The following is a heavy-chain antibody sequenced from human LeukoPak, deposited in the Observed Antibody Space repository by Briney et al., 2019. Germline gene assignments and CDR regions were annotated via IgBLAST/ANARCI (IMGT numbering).Heavy chain of an antibody. CDR3: ARARDYHSDYGMDV. CDR1: GGSVSSGSYY. CDR2: IYYSGST. Sequence: SETLSLTCTVSGGSVSSGSYYWSWIRQPPGKGLEWIGYIYYSGSTYYNPSLKSRVTISVDTSKNQFSLKLSSVTAADTAVYYCARARDYHSDYGMDVWGQGTTVTVSS. J-gene: IGHJ6*02. D-gene: IGHD4-11*01. V-gene: IGHV4-30-4*01.